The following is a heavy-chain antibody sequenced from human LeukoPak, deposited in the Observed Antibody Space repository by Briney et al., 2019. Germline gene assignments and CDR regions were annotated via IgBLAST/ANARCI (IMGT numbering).Heavy chain of an antibody. J-gene: IGHJ4*02. Sequence: PGGSLRLSCAASGFTFSTYAMSWVRQAPGKGLEWVGRIKSKTDGGTTDYAAPVKGRFTISRDDSKNTLYLQMNSLKTEDTAVYYCTTPNPRYCSGGSCPDYWGQGTLVTVSS. D-gene: IGHD2-15*01. CDR3: TTPNPRYCSGGSCPDY. CDR1: GFTFSTYA. CDR2: IKSKTDGGTT. V-gene: IGHV3-15*01.